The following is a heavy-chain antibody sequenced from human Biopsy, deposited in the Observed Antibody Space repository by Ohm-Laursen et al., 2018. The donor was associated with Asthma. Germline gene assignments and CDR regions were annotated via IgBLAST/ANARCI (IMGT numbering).Heavy chain of an antibody. Sequence: TLSLTCTVSGDSISNGGYYWSWIRQHPGKGLEWIGYINHSGNTYYNPSLKSRVFISMETSKNQFSLKLTSVTAADSALYYCARDLAGSCTSASCYGFDSWGQGAQVTVSS. J-gene: IGHJ5*01. CDR1: GDSISNGGYY. CDR3: ARDLAGSCTSASCYGFDS. V-gene: IGHV4-31*03. CDR2: INHSGNT. D-gene: IGHD2-2*01.